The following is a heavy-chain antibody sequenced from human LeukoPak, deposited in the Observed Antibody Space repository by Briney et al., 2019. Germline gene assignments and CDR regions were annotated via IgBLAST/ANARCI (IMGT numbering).Heavy chain of an antibody. D-gene: IGHD1-26*01. CDR1: GFTFSNYW. V-gene: IGHV3-7*05. CDR2: VKQDRSEI. CDR3: ARGVSGGYDY. J-gene: IGHJ4*02. Sequence: GGSLRLSCAASGFTFSNYWMNWVRQAPGKVLEWVANVKQDRSEIYYVDSVKGRFTISRDNAKNSLYVQMNSLRAEDTAVYYCARGVSGGYDYWGQGTMVTVSS.